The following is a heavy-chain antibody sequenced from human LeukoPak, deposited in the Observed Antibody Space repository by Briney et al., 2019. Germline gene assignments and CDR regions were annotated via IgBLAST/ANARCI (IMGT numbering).Heavy chain of an antibody. J-gene: IGHJ4*02. D-gene: IGHD5-24*01. CDR2: IYPGDSDT. V-gene: IGHV5-51*01. CDR1: GYRFTTYW. CDR3: ARLPARDRIDY. Sequence: GESLKISCKGSGYRFTTYWIGWVRQVPGKGLEWMGIIYPGDSDTRYSPSFEGQVTISADKSISTAFLQWGSLKASDTAMYYCARLPARDRIDYWRQGTLVTVSS.